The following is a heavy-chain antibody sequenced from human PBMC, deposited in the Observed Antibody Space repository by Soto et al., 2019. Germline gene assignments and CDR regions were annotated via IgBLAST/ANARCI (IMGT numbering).Heavy chain of an antibody. CDR3: ARPYYDFWSGYYL. Sequence: GGSLRLSCAASGFTFSSYAMHWVRQAPGKGLEWVAVISYDGSNKYYADSVKGRFTISRDNSKNTLYLQMNSLRAEDTAVYYCARPYYDFWSGYYLWGQGTLVTVSS. J-gene: IGHJ4*02. CDR1: GFTFSSYA. D-gene: IGHD3-3*01. V-gene: IGHV3-30-3*01. CDR2: ISYDGSNK.